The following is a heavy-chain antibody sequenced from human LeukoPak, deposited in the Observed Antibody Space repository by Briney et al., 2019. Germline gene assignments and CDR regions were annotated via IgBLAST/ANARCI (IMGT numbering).Heavy chain of an antibody. CDR3: ASARLGFGLRHYSAQSSY. CDR1: GFTFSSYS. Sequence: PGGSLRLSCAASGFTFSSYSMNWVRQAPGKGLEWVSSISSSSSYIYYADSVKGRFTISRDNAKNSLYLQMNSLRAEDTAVYYLASARLGFGLRHYSAQSSYCCQGTLVTGSS. V-gene: IGHV3-21*01. CDR2: ISSSSSYI. J-gene: IGHJ4*02. D-gene: IGHD3-9*01.